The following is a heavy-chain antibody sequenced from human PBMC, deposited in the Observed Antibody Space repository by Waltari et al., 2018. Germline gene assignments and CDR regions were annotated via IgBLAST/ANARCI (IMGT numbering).Heavy chain of an antibody. D-gene: IGHD4-4*01. V-gene: IGHV3-21*01. CDR2: ISSSSSYI. Sequence: EVQLVESGGGLVKPGGSLRLSCAASGFTFSSSSMNWLRQAPGKGLEWVSSISSSSSYIYYADSVKGRFTISRDNAKNSLYLQMNSLRAEDTAVYYCARSSSNRQNWFDPWGQGTLVTVSS. CDR3: ARSSSNRQNWFDP. J-gene: IGHJ5*02. CDR1: GFTFSSSS.